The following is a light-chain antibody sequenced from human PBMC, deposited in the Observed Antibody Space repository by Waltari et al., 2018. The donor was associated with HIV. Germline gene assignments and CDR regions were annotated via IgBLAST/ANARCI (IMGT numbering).Light chain of an antibody. Sequence: QSALTQPPSVSGSPGQSVTISCTGTSRDVGTYNRFSWYQQPPGTVPKLMIYEVSNRPSGVPDRFSGSKSGNTASLTISGLQAEDEADYYCSSYTSSNTLVFGGGTKLTVL. J-gene: IGLJ2*01. CDR2: EVS. CDR3: SSYTSSNTLV. V-gene: IGLV2-18*02. CDR1: SRDVGTYNR.